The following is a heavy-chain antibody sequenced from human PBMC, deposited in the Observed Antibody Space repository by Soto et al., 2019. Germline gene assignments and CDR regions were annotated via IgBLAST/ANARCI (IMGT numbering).Heavy chain of an antibody. J-gene: IGHJ2*01. CDR2: INHSGST. V-gene: IGHV4-34*01. Sequence: QVQLQQWGAGLLKPSETLSLTCAVYGGSFSGYYWSWIRQPTGKGLEWIGEINHSGSTNYNPSLKSRVTISVDTSKNQFSLKLSSVTAADTAVYYCARWAYDRVRYFDLWGRGTLVTVSS. CDR3: ARWAYDRVRYFDL. D-gene: IGHD3-22*01. CDR1: GGSFSGYY.